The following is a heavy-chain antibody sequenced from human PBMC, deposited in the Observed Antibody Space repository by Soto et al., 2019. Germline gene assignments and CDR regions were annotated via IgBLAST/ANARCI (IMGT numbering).Heavy chain of an antibody. J-gene: IGHJ3*02. CDR1: GFTFSSYA. CDR2: ISYDGSNK. D-gene: IGHD6-19*01. CDR3: KTIYSSGWYGGVAFDI. V-gene: IGHV3-30-3*01. Sequence: GGSLRLSCAASGFTFSSYAMHWVRQAPGKGLEWVAVISYDGSNKYYADSVKGRFTISRDNSKNTLYLQMNSLRAEDTAVYYCKTIYSSGWYGGVAFDIWGQGTMVTVSS.